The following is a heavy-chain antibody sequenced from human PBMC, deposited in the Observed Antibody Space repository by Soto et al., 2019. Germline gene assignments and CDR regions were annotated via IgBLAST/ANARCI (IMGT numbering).Heavy chain of an antibody. V-gene: IGHV4-30-4*01. D-gene: IGHD3-22*01. J-gene: IGHJ4*02. CDR1: GGSISSGDYY. CDR3: AGAPMYYYDSSGYYSY. CDR2: IYYSGST. Sequence: SETLSLTCTVSGGSISSGDYYWSWIRQPPGKGLEWIGYIYYSGSTYYNPSLKSRVTISVDTSKNQFSLKLSSVTAADTAVYYCAGAPMYYYDSSGYYSYWGQGTLVTVSS.